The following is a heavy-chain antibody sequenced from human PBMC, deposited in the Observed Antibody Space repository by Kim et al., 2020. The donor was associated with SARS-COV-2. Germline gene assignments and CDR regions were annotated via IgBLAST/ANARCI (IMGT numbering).Heavy chain of an antibody. CDR1: GHTFTSYA. J-gene: IGHJ5*02. V-gene: IGHV1-3*01. CDR3: ANGTGISPSLWFVP. D-gene: IGHD1-20*01. CDR2: INAGNGDT. Sequence: ASVKVSCKASGHTFTSYAIHWVRQAPGQRLEWMGWINAGNGDTKYSQRFQGRVSITRDTSASTAYMELSSLRSEDTAVYYCANGTGISPSLWFVPWGQGT.